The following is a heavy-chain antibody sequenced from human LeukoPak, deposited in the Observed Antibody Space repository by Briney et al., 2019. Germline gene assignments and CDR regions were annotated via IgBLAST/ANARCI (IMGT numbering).Heavy chain of an antibody. CDR3: ARDLSMGNTVLDY. J-gene: IGHJ4*02. CDR2: IKEDGSDK. CDR1: GFTFSTYW. V-gene: IGHV3-7*01. D-gene: IGHD4/OR15-4a*01. Sequence: GGSLRLSCVASGFTFSTYWMNWVRQAPGKGLGWVATIKEDGSDKFYVDSVKGRFTISRDNAKNSLYLQMNSLRAEDTAVYYCARDLSMGNTVLDYWGQGILVTVSS.